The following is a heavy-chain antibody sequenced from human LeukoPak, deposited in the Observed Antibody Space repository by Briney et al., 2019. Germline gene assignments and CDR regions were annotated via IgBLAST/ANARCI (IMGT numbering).Heavy chain of an antibody. Sequence: PGGSLRLSCAASGFTFTLYWMSWVRQAPGKGLEWVANIKQDGGETYYVDSVKGRFTISRGNAKNSLYLQMNSLTAEDTAVYYCARDRRDSYGYNFWGQGTLVTVSS. CDR2: IKQDGGET. J-gene: IGHJ4*02. CDR1: GFTFTLYW. CDR3: ARDRRDSYGYNF. V-gene: IGHV3-7*01. D-gene: IGHD5-18*01.